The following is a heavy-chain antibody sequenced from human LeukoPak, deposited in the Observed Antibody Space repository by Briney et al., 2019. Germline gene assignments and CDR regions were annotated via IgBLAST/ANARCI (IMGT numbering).Heavy chain of an antibody. D-gene: IGHD3-3*01. CDR2: INPNSGGT. V-gene: IGHV1-2*02. CDR3: ARMDDNYDFWSGYFDSYFDY. J-gene: IGHJ4*02. CDR1: VYTFTGYY. Sequence: ASVNVSCKPSVYTFTGYYMHWLRQAPGQGLAWMGWINPNSGGTNYAQKFQGRVTMTRDTSISTAYMELSRLRSDDTAVYYCARMDDNYDFWSGYFDSYFDYWGQGTLVTVSS.